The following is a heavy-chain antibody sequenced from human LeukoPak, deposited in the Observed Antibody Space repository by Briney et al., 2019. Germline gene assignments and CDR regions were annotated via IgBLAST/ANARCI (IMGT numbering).Heavy chain of an antibody. D-gene: IGHD6-19*01. V-gene: IGHV3-23*01. CDR3: AKVYRAVAGLDY. J-gene: IGHJ4*02. Sequence: GGSLRLSCATSGFTFSSYAMSWVRQAPGKGLEWVSTISPSGGVTFYSDSVRGRFTISRDYSKNTLYLQMNSLRAEDTAVYYCAKVYRAVAGLDYWGQGTLVTVSS. CDR2: ISPSGGVT. CDR1: GFTFSSYA.